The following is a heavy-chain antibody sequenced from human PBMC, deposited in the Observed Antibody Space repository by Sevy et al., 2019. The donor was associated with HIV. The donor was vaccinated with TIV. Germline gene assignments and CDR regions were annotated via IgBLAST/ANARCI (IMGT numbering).Heavy chain of an antibody. CDR3: VRVPAAAGTRGYFDY. CDR2: INPTSGGT. J-gene: IGHJ4*02. V-gene: IGHV1-2*06. D-gene: IGHD6-13*01. CDR1: GYSFIGYD. Sequence: ASVKVSCKTSGYSFIGYDMHWVRQAPGQGLEWMGRINPTSGGTMFAEMFQGRVTLTRDMSISTAYMELSSLRSDDTAVYYCVRVPAAAGTRGYFDYWGQGTLVTVSS.